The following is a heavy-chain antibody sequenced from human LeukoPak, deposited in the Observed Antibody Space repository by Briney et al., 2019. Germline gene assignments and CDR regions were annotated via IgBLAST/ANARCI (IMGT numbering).Heavy chain of an antibody. CDR3: AKGSCSSTSCHFDY. Sequence: GRSLRLSCAASGITLDDYAMHWVRQVPGKGLEWVAGISWNSGSIDYADSVKGRFTISRDNAKNSLHLQMDSLRTEDTAFYYCAKGSCSSTSCHFDYWGQGALVTVSS. CDR2: ISWNSGSI. CDR1: GITLDDYA. D-gene: IGHD2-2*01. J-gene: IGHJ4*02. V-gene: IGHV3-9*01.